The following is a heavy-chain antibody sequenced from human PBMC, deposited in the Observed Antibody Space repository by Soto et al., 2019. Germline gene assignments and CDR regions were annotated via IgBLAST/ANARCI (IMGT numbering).Heavy chain of an antibody. D-gene: IGHD2-2*02. CDR3: AREGLGYCSSTSCHRSYYYYGMDV. CDR2: INPSGGST. CDR1: GYTFTSYY. V-gene: IGHV1-46*01. Sequence: ASVKVSCKASGYTFTSYYMHWVRQAPGQGLEWMGIINPSGGSTSYAQKFQGRVTMTRDTSTSTVYMELSSLRSEDTAVYYCAREGLGYCSSTSCHRSYYYYGMDVWGQGTTVTVSS. J-gene: IGHJ6*02.